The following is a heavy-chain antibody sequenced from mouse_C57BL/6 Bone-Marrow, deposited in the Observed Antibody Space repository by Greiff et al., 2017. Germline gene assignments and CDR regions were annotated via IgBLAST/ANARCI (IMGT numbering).Heavy chain of an antibody. J-gene: IGHJ3*01. CDR2: IDPANGNT. Sequence: EVKLVESVAELVRPGASVKLSCTASGFNIKNTYMHWVKQRPEQGLEWIGRIDPANGNTKYAPKFQGKATITADTSSNTAYLQLSSLTSEDTAIYYCARDYGSSGWFAYWGQGTLVTVSA. D-gene: IGHD1-1*01. CDR1: GFNIKNTY. V-gene: IGHV14-3*01. CDR3: ARDYGSSGWFAY.